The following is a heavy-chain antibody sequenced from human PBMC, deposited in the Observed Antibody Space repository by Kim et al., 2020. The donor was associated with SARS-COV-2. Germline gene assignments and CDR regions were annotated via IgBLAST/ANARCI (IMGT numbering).Heavy chain of an antibody. CDR3: ARGHCSGGSCYSKAYGMDV. D-gene: IGHD2-15*01. Sequence: GGSLRLSCAASGFTFSDYYMSWIRQAPGKGLEWVSYISSSSTYTNYADSVKGRFTISRDKAKNSLYMQMNSLRAEDTAVYYCARGHCSGGSCYSKAYGMDVWGQGTTVTVSS. CDR2: ISSSSTYT. J-gene: IGHJ6*02. CDR1: GFTFSDYY. V-gene: IGHV3-11*05.